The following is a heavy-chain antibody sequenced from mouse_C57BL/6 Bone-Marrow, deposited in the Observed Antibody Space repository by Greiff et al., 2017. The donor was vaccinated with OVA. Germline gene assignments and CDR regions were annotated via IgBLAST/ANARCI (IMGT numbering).Heavy chain of an antibody. CDR3: TRRGENYYGSFAY. CDR2: IDPETGGT. CDR1: GYTFTDYE. J-gene: IGHJ3*01. Sequence: QVHVKQSGAELVRPGASVTLSCKASGYTFTDYEMHWVKQTPVHGLEWIGAIDPETGGTAYNQKFKGKAILTADKSSSTAYMELRSLTSEDSAVYYCTRRGENYYGSFAYWGQGTLVTVSA. V-gene: IGHV1-15*01. D-gene: IGHD1-1*01.